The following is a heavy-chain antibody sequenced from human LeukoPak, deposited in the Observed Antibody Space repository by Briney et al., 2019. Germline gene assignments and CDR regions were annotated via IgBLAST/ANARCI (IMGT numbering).Heavy chain of an antibody. CDR2: IIPIFGTA. V-gene: IGHV1-69*13. J-gene: IGHJ3*02. CDR1: GYTFTTYY. CDR3: ARDQSTMVRGVIITANDAFDI. Sequence: ASVKVSCKASGYTFTTYYVHWVRQAPGQGLEWMGGIIPIFGTANYAQKFQGRVTITADESTSTAYMELSSLRSEDTAVYYCARDQSTMVRGVIITANDAFDIWGQGTMVTVSS. D-gene: IGHD3-10*01.